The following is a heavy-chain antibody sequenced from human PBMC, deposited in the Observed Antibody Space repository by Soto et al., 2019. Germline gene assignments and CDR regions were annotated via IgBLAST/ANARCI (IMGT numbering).Heavy chain of an antibody. J-gene: IGHJ5*02. Sequence: PGGSLRLSCAASGFTFSSYAMSWVRQAPGKGLEWVSAISGSGGSTYYADSVKGRFTISRDNSKNTLYLQMNSLRAEDTAVYYCAKLGDSRGERVSREIAAAGMWGLTWFDPWGQGTLVTVSS. D-gene: IGHD6-13*01. CDR2: ISGSGGST. CDR1: GFTFSSYA. CDR3: AKLGDSRGERVSREIAAAGMWGLTWFDP. V-gene: IGHV3-23*01.